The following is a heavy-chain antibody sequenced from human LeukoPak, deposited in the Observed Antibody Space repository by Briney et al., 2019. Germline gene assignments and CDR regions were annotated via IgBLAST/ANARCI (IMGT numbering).Heavy chain of an antibody. CDR2: IKQDGSEK. Sequence: QAGGSLRLSCAASGFTFSSYWMSWVRQAPGKGLEWVANIKQDGSEKYYVDSVKGRFTISRDNAKNSLYLPMNSLRAEDTAVYYCARAVIRYFDWFIHFDYWGQGTLVTVSS. CDR3: ARAVIRYFDWFIHFDY. D-gene: IGHD3-9*01. V-gene: IGHV3-7*01. J-gene: IGHJ4*02. CDR1: GFTFSSYW.